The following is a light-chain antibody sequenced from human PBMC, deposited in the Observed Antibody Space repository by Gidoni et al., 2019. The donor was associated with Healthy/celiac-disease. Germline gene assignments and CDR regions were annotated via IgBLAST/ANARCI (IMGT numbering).Light chain of an antibody. CDR1: QSVSSSY. V-gene: IGKV3-20*01. J-gene: IGKJ1*01. CDR3: QQYGSSRT. Sequence: DIVLTQSPGTLSLSPGERATLSCRASQSVSSSYLAWYQQKPGQAPRLLIYGASSRATGIPDRFSGSGSGTDFTLTISRLEPEDFAVYYCQQYGSSRTVXQXTKVEIK. CDR2: GAS.